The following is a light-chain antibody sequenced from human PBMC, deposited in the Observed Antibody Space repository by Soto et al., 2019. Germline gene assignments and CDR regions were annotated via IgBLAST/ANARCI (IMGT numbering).Light chain of an antibody. J-gene: IGKJ5*01. CDR2: GAS. CDR1: QSVSNS. V-gene: IGKV3-11*01. CDR3: QQRSNWRIT. Sequence: EIVLTQSPATLSLSPGERVTLSCRASQSVSNSLAWYQQKPGQPPRLLIYGASSRATGIPDRFSGSGSGTDFTLTISSLEPEDFAVYYCQQRSNWRITFGQGTRLEI.